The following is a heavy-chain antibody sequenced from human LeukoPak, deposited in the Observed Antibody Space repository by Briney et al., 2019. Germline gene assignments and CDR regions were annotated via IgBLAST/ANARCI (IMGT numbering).Heavy chain of an antibody. CDR1: GYTFTDYY. D-gene: IGHD3-22*01. CDR3: ARYYYDTSSVFDV. Sequence: ASVKISCKASGYTFTDYYMHWVRQAPGQGLGWMGWINPNSGDTNYAQKFQGRVTMTRDTSISTAYMELSRLRSDDTAVYYCARYYYDTSSVFDVWGQGTRVTVSS. CDR2: INPNSGDT. J-gene: IGHJ3*01. V-gene: IGHV1-2*02.